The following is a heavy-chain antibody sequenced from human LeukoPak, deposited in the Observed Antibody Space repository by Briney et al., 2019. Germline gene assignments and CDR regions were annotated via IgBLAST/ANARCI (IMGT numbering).Heavy chain of an antibody. V-gene: IGHV4-34*01. D-gene: IGHD3-3*01. CDR3: ARVRLLWYYYYYGMDV. J-gene: IGHJ6*02. CDR2: INHSGST. Sequence: PSETLSLTCAVYGGSFSGYYWSWIRQPPGKGLEWIGEINHSGSTNYDPSLKSRVTISVDTSKNQSSLKLSSVTAADTAVYYCARVRLLWYYYYYGMDVWGQGTTVTVSS. CDR1: GGSFSGYY.